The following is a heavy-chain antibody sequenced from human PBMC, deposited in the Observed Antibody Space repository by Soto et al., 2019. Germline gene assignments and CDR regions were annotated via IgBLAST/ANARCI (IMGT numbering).Heavy chain of an antibody. V-gene: IGHV1-69*04. CDR2: IIPILGIA. CDR3: ARDRYHGDYEGDAFDI. D-gene: IGHD4-17*01. Sequence: ASVKVSCKASGGTFSSYTISWVRQAPGQGLEWMGRIIPILGIANYAQKFQGRVTITADKSTSTAYMELSSLRSEDTAVYYCARDRYHGDYEGDAFDIWGQGTMVTVSS. CDR1: GGTFSSYT. J-gene: IGHJ3*02.